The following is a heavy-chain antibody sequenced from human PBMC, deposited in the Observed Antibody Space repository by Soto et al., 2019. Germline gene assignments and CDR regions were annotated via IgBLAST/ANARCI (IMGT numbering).Heavy chain of an antibody. D-gene: IGHD3-10*01. CDR3: ARPSSGIQPEDFEY. J-gene: IGHJ4*02. CDR2: IYPGDSDT. CDR1: GYSFTSYC. Sequence: PGESLKISCKGSGYSFTSYCIGWVRQMPGKGLEWVGIIYPGDSDTRYSPSFQGQATISADKSISTAYLQWSSLKASDTAMYYCARPSSGIQPEDFEYWGQGTLVTVSS. V-gene: IGHV5-51*01.